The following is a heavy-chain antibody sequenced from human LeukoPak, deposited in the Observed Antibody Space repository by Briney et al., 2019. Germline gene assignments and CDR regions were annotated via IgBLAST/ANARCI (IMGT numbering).Heavy chain of an antibody. J-gene: IGHJ5*02. CDR1: GGSISSSSYY. CDR2: IYYSGST. D-gene: IGHD3-16*02. V-gene: IGHV4-39*07. Sequence: PSETLSLTCTVSGGSISSSSYYWGWIRQPPGKGLEWIGSIYYSGSTYYNPSLKSRVTISVDTSKNQFSLKLSSVTAANTAVYYCARGQVIVVNWFDPWGQGTLVTVSS. CDR3: ARGQVIVVNWFDP.